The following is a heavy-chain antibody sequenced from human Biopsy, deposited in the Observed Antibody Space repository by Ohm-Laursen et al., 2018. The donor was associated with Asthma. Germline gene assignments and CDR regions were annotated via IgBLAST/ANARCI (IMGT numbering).Heavy chain of an antibody. V-gene: IGHV3-30-3*01. D-gene: IGHD3-22*01. CDR2: ISYDGNNK. J-gene: IGHJ4*02. Sequence: SLRLSCAASGFTFSSNAMRWVRQAPGKGLEWVTVISYDGNNKYYADSVKGRFTISRDNSKNTLYLQMKSLRAEDTAVYYCARGDSSNWSHYYFDYWGQGTLVTVSS. CDR1: GFTFSSNA. CDR3: ARGDSSNWSHYYFDY.